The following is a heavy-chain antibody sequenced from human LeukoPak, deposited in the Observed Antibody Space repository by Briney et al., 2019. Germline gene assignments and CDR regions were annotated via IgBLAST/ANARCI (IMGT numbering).Heavy chain of an antibody. V-gene: IGHV3-7*03. CDR3: AKVPRRDGFDL. CDR2: IKQDGSEK. CDR1: GFSFSSYW. Sequence: GGSLRLSCAASGFSFSSYWMTWVRQAPGKGLEWVANIKQDGSEKYYVDSVEGRFTISRDDADNSLYLQMNSLRAEDTAVYYCAKVPRRDGFDLWGQGAMVTVSS. J-gene: IGHJ3*01.